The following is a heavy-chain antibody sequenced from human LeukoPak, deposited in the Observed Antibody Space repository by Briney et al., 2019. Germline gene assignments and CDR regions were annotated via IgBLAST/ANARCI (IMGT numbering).Heavy chain of an antibody. Sequence: PGGSLRLSCTASGFTFSDYGMSWVRQAPGKGLEWVGFIRSKAYGGTTEYAASVKGRFTISRDDSKSITYLQMKSLKTEDTAVYYCSRDHDAALLWWANWGQGTLVTVSS. CDR1: GFTFSDYG. CDR2: IRSKAYGGTT. D-gene: IGHD2-21*01. V-gene: IGHV3-49*04. J-gene: IGHJ4*02. CDR3: SRDHDAALLWWAN.